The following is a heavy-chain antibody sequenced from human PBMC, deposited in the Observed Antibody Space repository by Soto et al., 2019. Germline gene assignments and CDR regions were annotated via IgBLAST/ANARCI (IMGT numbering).Heavy chain of an antibody. CDR1: GCSISTSSYY. V-gene: IGHV4-39*01. D-gene: IGHD1-26*01. J-gene: IGHJ6*02. CDR2: TYYSGST. Sequence: SDTLSLTCNVSGCSISTSSYYWGWIRQPPGKGLEWIGSTYYSGSTYYNPSLKSRVTISVDTSKNQFSLKLSSVTAADTAVYYCARVGATDYGMDVWGQGTTVT. CDR3: ARVGATDYGMDV.